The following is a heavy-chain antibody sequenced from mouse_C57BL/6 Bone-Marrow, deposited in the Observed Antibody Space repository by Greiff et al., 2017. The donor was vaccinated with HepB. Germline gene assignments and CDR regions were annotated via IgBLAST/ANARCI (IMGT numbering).Heavy chain of an antibody. V-gene: IGHV3-6*01. CDR1: GYSITSGYY. Sequence: VQLQQSGPGLVKPSQSLSLTCSVTGYSITSGYYWNWIRQFPGNKLEWMGYISYDGSNNYNPSLKNRISITRDTSKSQFFLKLNSVTTEDTATYYCARTYYYGSSFYWYFDVWGTGTTVTVSS. CDR3: ARTYYYGSSFYWYFDV. CDR2: ISYDGSN. D-gene: IGHD1-1*01. J-gene: IGHJ1*03.